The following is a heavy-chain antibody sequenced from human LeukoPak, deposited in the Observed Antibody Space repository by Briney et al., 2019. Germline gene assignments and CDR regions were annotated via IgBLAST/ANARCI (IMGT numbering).Heavy chain of an antibody. CDR3: ARHKDYYYSYMDV. J-gene: IGHJ6*03. CDR2: IYYSGST. V-gene: IGHV4-39*01. Sequence: SETLSLTCTVSGDSISTSSNYWGWIRQPPGKGLEWIGTIYYSGSTYYNPALTRRVTISVDTSKNQFSLKLRSVTGADTGVYYCARHKDYYYSYMDVWGKGTTVTISS. CDR1: GDSISTSSNY.